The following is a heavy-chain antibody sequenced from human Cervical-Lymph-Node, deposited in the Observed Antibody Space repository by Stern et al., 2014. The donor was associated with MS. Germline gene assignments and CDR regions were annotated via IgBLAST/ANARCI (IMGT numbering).Heavy chain of an antibody. V-gene: IGHV3-33*01. D-gene: IGHD6-13*01. Sequence: VQLVESGGGVVQPGRSLRLSCAAAGFTFSSYGMHWVRQAPGKGLEWVAVIWYEGSNESYADSVKGRFTISRDNSKNTLYLQMNSLRAEDTAVYYCARSSSPSPYYNYGMDVWGQGTTVTVSS. J-gene: IGHJ6*02. CDR1: GFTFSSYG. CDR3: ARSSSPSPYYNYGMDV. CDR2: IWYEGSNE.